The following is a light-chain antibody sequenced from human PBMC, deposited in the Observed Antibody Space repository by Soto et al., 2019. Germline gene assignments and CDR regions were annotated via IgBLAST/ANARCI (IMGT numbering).Light chain of an antibody. V-gene: IGKV3-11*01. Sequence: IVLTQSPATLSLSPGERATLSCRASQSIAGYLAWYQQKSGQAPRLLIYDSSNRATGIPARFSGNGSGTDFTLTVSSLEPEDFAVYYCLQRSAWPWTFGQGTKVEI. CDR1: QSIAGY. CDR3: LQRSAWPWT. J-gene: IGKJ1*01. CDR2: DSS.